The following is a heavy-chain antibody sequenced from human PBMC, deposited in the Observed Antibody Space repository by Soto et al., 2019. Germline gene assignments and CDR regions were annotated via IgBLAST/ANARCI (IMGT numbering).Heavy chain of an antibody. J-gene: IGHJ4*02. CDR3: AKTDIVVVVTAAGVANYFDY. V-gene: IGHV3-23*01. D-gene: IGHD2-15*01. CDR1: GFTFSSYA. Sequence: GGSLRLSCAASGFTFSSYAMSWVRQAPGKGLEWVSGINSDGRTYYADSVRGRFTISRDNSKNTLYLQVNRLRAEDTAVYHCAKTDIVVVVTAAGVANYFDYWGQGTTVTVSS. CDR2: INSDGRT.